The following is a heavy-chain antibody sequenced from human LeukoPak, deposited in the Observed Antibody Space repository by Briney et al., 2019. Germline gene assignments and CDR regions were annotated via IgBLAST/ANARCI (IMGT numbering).Heavy chain of an antibody. Sequence: GGSLRLSCAASGFTFSSYGMHWVRQAPGKGLEWVAVISYDGSNKYYADSVKGRFTISRDNSKNTLYLQMNSLRAEDTAVYYCAISSVAGTGWFDPWGQGTLVTVSS. CDR3: AISSVAGTGWFDP. V-gene: IGHV3-30*03. CDR1: GFTFSSYG. CDR2: ISYDGSNK. J-gene: IGHJ5*02. D-gene: IGHD6-19*01.